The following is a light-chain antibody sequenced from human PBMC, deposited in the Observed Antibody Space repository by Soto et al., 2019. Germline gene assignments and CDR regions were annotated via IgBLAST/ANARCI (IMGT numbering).Light chain of an antibody. V-gene: IGLV2-14*01. CDR2: EVT. Sequence: QSALTQPASVSGSPGQSITISCTGTSSDVGGYNYVSWYQQHPDKAPKLVIYEVTKRPSGVSNRFSGSKSGNTASLTISGLQAEDETDYYCSSYTSTNHVVFGGGTKLIVL. CDR3: SSYTSTNHVV. J-gene: IGLJ2*01. CDR1: SSDVGGYNY.